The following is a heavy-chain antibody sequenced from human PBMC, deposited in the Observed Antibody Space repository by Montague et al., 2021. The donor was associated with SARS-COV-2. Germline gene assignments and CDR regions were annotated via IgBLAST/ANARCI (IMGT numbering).Heavy chain of an antibody. D-gene: IGHD6-13*01. CDR1: GGSISSSSYY. Sequence: SETLSPTSTASGGSISSSSYYWGWIRQPPGKGLEWIGSIYYSGSTYYXPSLKSRVTISVDTSKNQFSLKLSSVTAADTAVYYCARVGRQQLVRLSGMDVWGQGTTVTVSS. CDR3: ARVGRQQLVRLSGMDV. V-gene: IGHV4-39*07. CDR2: IYYSGST. J-gene: IGHJ6*02.